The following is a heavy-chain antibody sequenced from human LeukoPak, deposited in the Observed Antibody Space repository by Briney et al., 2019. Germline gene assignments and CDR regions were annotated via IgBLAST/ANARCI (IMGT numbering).Heavy chain of an antibody. J-gene: IGHJ4*02. V-gene: IGHV4-34*01. CDR1: GGSFSGYY. D-gene: IGHD4-11*01. CDR2: INHSGRI. Sequence: SETLSLTCAVYGGSFSGYYWSWIRQPPAKGLEWIGEINHSGRIKYNPSTKSRVAISVETTTTQFHLKLSSVTAADKALDYSARTDYSTGEGGDNWGQGTLVTVSS. CDR3: ARTDYSTGEGGDN.